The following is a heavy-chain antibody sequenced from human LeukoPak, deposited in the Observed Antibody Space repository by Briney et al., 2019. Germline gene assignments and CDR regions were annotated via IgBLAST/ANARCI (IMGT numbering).Heavy chain of an antibody. V-gene: IGHV3-23*01. CDR2: ITGSGGNT. Sequence: PGGSLRLSCAASGFTFSNYAMSWVRQAPGKGLGWVSAITGSGGNTYYADSVKGRFTISRDNSKNTLYLQMNSLRAEDTAVYYCAKWGDFDVLTGYYVPDFWGQGTLVTVSS. CDR1: GFTFSNYA. CDR3: AKWGDFDVLTGYYVPDF. D-gene: IGHD3-9*01. J-gene: IGHJ4*02.